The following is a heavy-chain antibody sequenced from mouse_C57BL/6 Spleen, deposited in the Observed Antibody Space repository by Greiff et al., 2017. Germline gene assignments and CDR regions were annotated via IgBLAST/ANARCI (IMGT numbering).Heavy chain of an antibody. CDR3: AGNFAY. CDR2: IYPGSGST. Sequence: VQLVESGAELVKPGASVKMSCKASGYTFTSYWITWVKQRPGQGLEWIGDIYPGSGSTNYNEKFKSKATLTVDTSSSTAYMQLSSLTSEDSAVYYCAGNFAYWGQGTLVTVSA. V-gene: IGHV1-55*01. J-gene: IGHJ3*01. CDR1: GYTFTSYW. D-gene: IGHD2-1*01.